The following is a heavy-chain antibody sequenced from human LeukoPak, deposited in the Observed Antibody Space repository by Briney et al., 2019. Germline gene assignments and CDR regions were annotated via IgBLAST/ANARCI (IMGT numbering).Heavy chain of an antibody. CDR1: DDSISDYY. CDR2: FYNSGRS. D-gene: IGHD3-16*01. V-gene: IGHV4-59*01. J-gene: IGHJ4*02. CDR3: TRGAGWLIDD. Sequence: PSETLSLTCTVSDDSISDYYRGWIRQTPGKGLEWIGDFYNSGRSTYNPSLKSRVSISVDTSKNQFSLRLNSVILADTAVYYCTRGAGWLIDDWGQGILVTVSS.